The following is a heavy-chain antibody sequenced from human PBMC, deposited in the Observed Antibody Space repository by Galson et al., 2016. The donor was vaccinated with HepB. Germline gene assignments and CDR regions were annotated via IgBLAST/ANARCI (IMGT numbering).Heavy chain of an antibody. CDR3: PRSELGVGDAFDV. CDR2: VTNSGSRT. J-gene: IGHJ3*01. Sequence: PVQPLDSPSVVTNSGSRTFYADSVKGRFTISRDNPRNSLYLQMNNPTAEDTAVYYCPRSELGVGDAFDVWGQGTMLTVSS. D-gene: IGHD7-27*01. V-gene: IGHV3-11*01.